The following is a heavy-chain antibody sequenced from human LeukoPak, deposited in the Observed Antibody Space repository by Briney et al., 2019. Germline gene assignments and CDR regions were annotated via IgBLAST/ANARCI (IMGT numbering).Heavy chain of an antibody. CDR1: GFTFGDYA. CDR3: AASSGFDY. D-gene: IGHD6-25*01. Sequence: GRSLRLSCTASGFTFGDYAMNWVRQAPGKGLEWVGFIRSKPYGGTIEYAASVKGRFTISRDDSKSIAYLQMSSLNIEDTAVYYCAASSGFDYWGQGTLVTVSS. V-gene: IGHV3-49*04. CDR2: IRSKPYGGTI. J-gene: IGHJ4*02.